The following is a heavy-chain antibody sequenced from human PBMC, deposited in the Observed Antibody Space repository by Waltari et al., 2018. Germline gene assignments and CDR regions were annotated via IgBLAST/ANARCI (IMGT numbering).Heavy chain of an antibody. D-gene: IGHD6-13*01. CDR3: VREFGQQLVAPDY. CDR1: GFTFSNFW. CDR2: IKKDGSEK. V-gene: IGHV3-7*01. Sequence: EVQLVESGGGLVQPGVSLSLSCTASGFTFSNFWMAWVRQAPGKGLEWVANIKKDGSEKYFVDSVKGRFTISRDNAKNSLYLQRNSLRAEDTAVYYCVREFGQQLVAPDYWGQGTLVTVSS. J-gene: IGHJ4*02.